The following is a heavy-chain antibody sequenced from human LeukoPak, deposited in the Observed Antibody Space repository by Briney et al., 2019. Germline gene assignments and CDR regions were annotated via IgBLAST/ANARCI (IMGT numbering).Heavy chain of an antibody. CDR2: INQGGSRL. Sequence: PGGSLRLSCAGSGFTFGRYWMSWVRQAPGKGLEWVASINQGGSRLHYLDSVTGRFIISRDDAQNSLFLQMTCLTAEDTAVYYCARMRPELDYWGQGTLVTVSS. CDR1: GFTFGRYW. CDR3: ARMRPELDY. J-gene: IGHJ4*02. V-gene: IGHV3-7*01. D-gene: IGHD6-6*01.